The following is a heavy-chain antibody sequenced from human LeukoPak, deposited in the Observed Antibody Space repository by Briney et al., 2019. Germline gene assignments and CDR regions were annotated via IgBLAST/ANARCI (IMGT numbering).Heavy chain of an antibody. Sequence: GASVKVSCKASGGTFSSYAISWVRQAPGQGLEWMGGIIPIFGTANYAQKFQGRVTITADKSTSTAYMELSSLRSEDTAVYYCARVISRNYYDSSGPLDYWGQGTLVTVSS. J-gene: IGHJ4*02. D-gene: IGHD3-22*01. CDR2: IIPIFGTA. CDR1: GGTFSSYA. CDR3: ARVISRNYYDSSGPLDY. V-gene: IGHV1-69*06.